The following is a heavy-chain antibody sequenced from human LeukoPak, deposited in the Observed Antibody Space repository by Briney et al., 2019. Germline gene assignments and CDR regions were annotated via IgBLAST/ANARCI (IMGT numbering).Heavy chain of an antibody. CDR1: GGSISSSSYY. V-gene: IGHV4-39*02. CDR2: IYYSGST. Sequence: SETLSLTCTVSGGSISSSSYYWGWIRQPPGKGLEWIGSIYYSGSTYYNPSLKSRVTISVDTSKNQFSLKLSSVTAADTAVYYCARDSTLRYFDWFPSGGWFGPWGQGTLVTVSS. J-gene: IGHJ5*02. CDR3: ARDSTLRYFDWFPSGGWFGP. D-gene: IGHD3-9*01.